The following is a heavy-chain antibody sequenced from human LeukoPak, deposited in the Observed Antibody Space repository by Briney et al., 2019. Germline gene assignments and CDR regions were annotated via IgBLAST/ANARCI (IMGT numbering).Heavy chain of an antibody. CDR3: ASYPRSVSTPPFDY. J-gene: IGHJ4*02. V-gene: IGHV1-2*02. CDR2: INPNNGDT. CDR1: EGTFSSYT. Sequence: ASVKVSCKASEGTFSSYTISWVRQAPGQGLEWMGWINPNNGDTKYAQSFLGRVTMARDTSTTTAYMELSSLRSDDTAVYFCASYPRSVSTPPFDYWGQGTLVTVSS. D-gene: IGHD2-2*01.